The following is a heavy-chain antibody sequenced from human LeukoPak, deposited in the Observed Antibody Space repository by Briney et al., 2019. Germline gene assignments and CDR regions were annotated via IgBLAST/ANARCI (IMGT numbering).Heavy chain of an antibody. D-gene: IGHD3-3*01. CDR2: INSDGSST. J-gene: IGHJ6*03. CDR1: GFTFSSHW. V-gene: IGHV3-74*01. CDR3: ARMDYDFWSGYYYYYYYYMDV. Sequence: PGGSLRLSCAASGFTFSSHWMHWVRQAPGKGLVWVSRINSDGSSTSYADSVKGRFTISRDNAKNTLYLQMNSLRAEDTAVYYCARMDYDFWSGYYYYYYYYMDVWGKGTTVTVSS.